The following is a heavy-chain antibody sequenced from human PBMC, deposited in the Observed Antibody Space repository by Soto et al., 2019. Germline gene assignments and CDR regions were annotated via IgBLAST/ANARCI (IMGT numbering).Heavy chain of an antibody. V-gene: IGHV3-23*01. CDR3: AKGSGYDSRSSYYYYGMDV. CDR1: GFTFSSYA. J-gene: IGHJ6*02. D-gene: IGHD5-12*01. CDR2: ISGSGGST. Sequence: GGSLRLSCAASGFTFSSYAMSWVRQAPGKGLEWVSAISGSGGSTYYADSVKGRFTISRDNSKNTLYLQMNSLRAEDTAVYYCAKGSGYDSRSSYYYYGMDVWGQGTTVTVSS.